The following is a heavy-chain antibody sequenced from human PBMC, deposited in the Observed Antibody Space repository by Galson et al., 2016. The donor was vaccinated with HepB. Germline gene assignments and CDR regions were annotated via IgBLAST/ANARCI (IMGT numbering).Heavy chain of an antibody. D-gene: IGHD5-12*01. V-gene: IGHV3-21*01. CDR2: ISSSSAFI. J-gene: IGHJ5*02. CDR1: GFPLSRYG. Sequence: SLRLSCAASGFPLSRYGMNWVRQAPGKGLEWVSSISSSSAFIYYADSLKGRFTISRDNAKDSLYLQINSLRGEDTAVYYCARDRGYSGYGAYNWFDPWGQGTLVTVSS. CDR3: ARDRGYSGYGAYNWFDP.